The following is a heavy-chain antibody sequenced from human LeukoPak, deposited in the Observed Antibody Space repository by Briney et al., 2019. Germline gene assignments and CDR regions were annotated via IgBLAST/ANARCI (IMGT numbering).Heavy chain of an antibody. V-gene: IGHV1-8*01. CDR3: ARVPYDSSGRDAFDI. CDR2: MNPNSGNT. Sequence: ASVKVSCKASGYTFTSYDINWVRQATGQGLEWMGRMNPNSGNTGYAQKFQGRVTMTRNTSISTAYMELSSLRSEDTAVYYCARVPYDSSGRDAFDIWGQGTMVTVSS. CDR1: GYTFTSYD. D-gene: IGHD3-22*01. J-gene: IGHJ3*02.